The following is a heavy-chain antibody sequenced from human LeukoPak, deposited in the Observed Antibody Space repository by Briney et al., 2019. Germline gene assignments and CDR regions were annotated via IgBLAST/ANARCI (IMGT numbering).Heavy chain of an antibody. Sequence: PSETLSLTCTVSGGSISSGGYYWSWIRQPPGKGLEWIGEINHSGSTNYNPSLKSRVTISVDTSKNQFSLKLSSVTAADTAVYYCARGATYYDFWSGYYIGGFWFDPWGQGTLVTVSS. V-gene: IGHV4-39*07. D-gene: IGHD3-3*01. CDR1: GGSISSGGYY. CDR3: ARGATYYDFWSGYYIGGFWFDP. CDR2: INHSGST. J-gene: IGHJ5*02.